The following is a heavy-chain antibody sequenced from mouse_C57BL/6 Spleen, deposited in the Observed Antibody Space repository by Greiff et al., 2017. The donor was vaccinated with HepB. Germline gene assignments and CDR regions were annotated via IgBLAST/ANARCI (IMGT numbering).Heavy chain of an antibody. CDR1: GYTFTSYW. V-gene: IGHV1-53*01. CDR2: INPSNGGT. CDR3: ARKGYYGSSYYAMDY. D-gene: IGHD1-1*01. J-gene: IGHJ4*01. Sequence: QVQLQQPGTELVKPGASVKLSCKASGYTFTSYWMHWVKQRPGQGLEWIGNINPSNGGTNYNEKFKSKATLTVDKSSSTAYMQLSSLTSEDSAVYDCARKGYYGSSYYAMDYWGQGTSVTVSS.